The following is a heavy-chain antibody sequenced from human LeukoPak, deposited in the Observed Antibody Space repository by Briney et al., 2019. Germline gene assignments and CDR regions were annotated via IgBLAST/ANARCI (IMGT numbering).Heavy chain of an antibody. CDR3: ARRRVYYDILTGYYPDDAFDI. D-gene: IGHD3-9*01. Sequence: SETLSLTCAVYGGSFSGYYWSWIRQPPGKGLERIGEINHSGSTNYNPSLKSRVTISVDTSKNQFSLKLSSVTAADTAVYYCARRRVYYDILTGYYPDDAFDIWGQGTMVTVSS. CDR1: GGSFSGYY. J-gene: IGHJ3*02. CDR2: INHSGST. V-gene: IGHV4-34*01.